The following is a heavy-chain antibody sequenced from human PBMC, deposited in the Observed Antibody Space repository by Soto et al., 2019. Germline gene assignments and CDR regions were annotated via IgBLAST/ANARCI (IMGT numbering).Heavy chain of an antibody. CDR3: ARDYYDSSGYLVYFDY. CDR1: GFTFSSYS. J-gene: IGHJ4*02. Sequence: SLRLSCAASGFTFSSYSMNWVRQAPGKGLEWVSYISSSSSTIYYADSVKGRFTISRDNAKNSLYLQMNSLRDEDTAVYYCARDYYDSSGYLVYFDYWGQGTLVTVSS. D-gene: IGHD3-22*01. V-gene: IGHV3-48*02. CDR2: ISSSSSTI.